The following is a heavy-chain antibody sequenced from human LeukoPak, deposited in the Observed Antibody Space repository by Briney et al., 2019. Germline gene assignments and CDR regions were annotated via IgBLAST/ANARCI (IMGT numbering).Heavy chain of an antibody. J-gene: IGHJ4*02. V-gene: IGHV4-39*07. CDR1: GGSISSSSDY. CDR3: ARGPRAYCSGGSCYTNARGAGGFDY. CDR2: VYYTGST. Sequence: SETLSLTCIVSGGSISSSSDYWGWLRQPPGRGLEWIGSVYYTGSTYKNPSLKSRVTISVDTSKNQFSLKLSSVTAADTAVYYCARGPRAYCSGGSCYTNARGAGGFDYWGQGTLVTVSS. D-gene: IGHD2-15*01.